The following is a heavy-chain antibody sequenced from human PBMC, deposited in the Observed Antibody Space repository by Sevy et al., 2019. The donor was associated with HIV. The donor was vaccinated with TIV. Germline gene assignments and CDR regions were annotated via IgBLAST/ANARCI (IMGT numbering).Heavy chain of an antibody. J-gene: IGHJ6*02. D-gene: IGHD2-15*01. CDR2: ISYDGSNK. CDR3: AREGDFVVVVAATRYDYYGMDV. V-gene: IGHV3-30*04. Sequence: GGSLRLSCAASGFTFSSYAMHWVRQAPGKGLEWVAVISYDGSNKYYADSVKGRFTISRDNSKNTLYLKMNSLRAEDTDVYYCAREGDFVVVVAATRYDYYGMDVWGQGTTVTVSS. CDR1: GFTFSSYA.